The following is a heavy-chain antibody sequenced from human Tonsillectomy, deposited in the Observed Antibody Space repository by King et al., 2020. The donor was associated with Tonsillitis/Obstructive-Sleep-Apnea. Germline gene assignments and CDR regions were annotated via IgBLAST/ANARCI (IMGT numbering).Heavy chain of an antibody. CDR1: GFTFGDYS. CDR2: IRSKAYGGTT. CDR3: TRTPYVWESGRYYYGLDV. J-gene: IGHJ6*02. Sequence: VQLVESGGGLEQPGRSLRLSCEGSGFTFGDYSMTWVRQAPGRGLEWVGLIRSKAYGGTTEYAASVKGRFTMSRDDSESTAYLQMNSLKIEDTDVYYCTRTPYVWESGRYYYGLDVWGQGTTVTVSS. V-gene: IGHV3-49*04. D-gene: IGHD3-16*01.